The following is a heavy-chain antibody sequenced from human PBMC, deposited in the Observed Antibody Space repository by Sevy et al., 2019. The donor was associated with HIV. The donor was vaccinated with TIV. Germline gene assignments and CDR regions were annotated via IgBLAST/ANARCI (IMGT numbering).Heavy chain of an antibody. J-gene: IGHJ4*02. CDR2: ISSSSSYI. CDR3: AITEAAGTAPFDY. D-gene: IGHD6-19*01. CDR1: GFTFSSYS. Sequence: GGSLRLSCAASGFTFSSYSMNWVRQAPGKGLEWVSSISSSSSYIYYADSVKGRFTISRDNAKNSLYLQMNSLRAEVTAVYYCAITEAAGTAPFDYWGQGTLVTVSS. V-gene: IGHV3-21*01.